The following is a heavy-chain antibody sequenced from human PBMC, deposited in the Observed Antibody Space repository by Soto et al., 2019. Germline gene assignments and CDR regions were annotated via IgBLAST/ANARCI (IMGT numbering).Heavy chain of an antibody. D-gene: IGHD6-13*01. CDR3: ARGDSSWYYYYYGMDV. V-gene: IGHV3-33*01. CDR2: KWYDGSNK. Sequence: QVQLVESGGGVVQPGRSLRLSCAASGFTFSSYGMHWVRQAPANRLEWVAVKWYDGSNKYYADSVKGRFTISSDNSKKILDLQMNSLRAEATAVYYCARGDSSWYYYYYGMDVWGQGSTVTVSS. CDR1: GFTFSSYG. J-gene: IGHJ6*02.